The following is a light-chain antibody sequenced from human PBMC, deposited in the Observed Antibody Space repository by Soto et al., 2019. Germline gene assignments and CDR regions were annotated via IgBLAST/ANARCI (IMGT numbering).Light chain of an antibody. CDR2: STN. J-gene: IGLJ3*02. CDR3: VLYMGDGIWM. V-gene: IGLV8-61*01. Sequence: QTVVTQEPSFSVSPGGTVTLTCGLSSGSVSTTYYPSWYQLTPGQAPRTLIYSTNTRASGVPDRFSGSILGNKAALTITGAQADDESDYYCVLYMGDGIWMFGGGTKLTGL. CDR1: SGSVSTTYY.